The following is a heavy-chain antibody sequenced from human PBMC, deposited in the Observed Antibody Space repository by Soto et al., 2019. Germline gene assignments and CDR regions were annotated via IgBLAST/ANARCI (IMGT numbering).Heavy chain of an antibody. J-gene: IGHJ3*02. Sequence: GGSLRLSCAASGFTFSSYSMNWVRQAPGKGLEWVSSISSSSSYIYYADSVKGRFTISRDNAKNSLYLQMNSLRAEDTAVYYCARDNIVVVPAAMLAFDIWGQGTMVTVSS. CDR1: GFTFSSYS. CDR2: ISSSSSYI. D-gene: IGHD2-2*01. V-gene: IGHV3-21*01. CDR3: ARDNIVVVPAAMLAFDI.